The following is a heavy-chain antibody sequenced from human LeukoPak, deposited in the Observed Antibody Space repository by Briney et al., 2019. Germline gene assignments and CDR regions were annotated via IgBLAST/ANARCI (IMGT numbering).Heavy chain of an antibody. CDR1: GGSFSGYY. CDR3: ARGLRVGMQWRGEAFDI. J-gene: IGHJ3*02. V-gene: IGHV4-34*01. Sequence: SETLPLTCAVYGGSFSGYYWSWIRQPPGKGLEWIGEINHSGSTNYNPSLKSRVTISVDTSKNQFSLKLSSVTAADTAVYYCARGLRVGMQWRGEAFDIWGQGTMVTVSS. CDR2: INHSGST. D-gene: IGHD6-19*01.